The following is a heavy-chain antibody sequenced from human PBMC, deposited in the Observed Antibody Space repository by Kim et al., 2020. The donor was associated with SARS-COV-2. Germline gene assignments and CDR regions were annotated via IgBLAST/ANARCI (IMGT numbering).Heavy chain of an antibody. D-gene: IGHD1-1*01. CDR1: GFTFSSYW. CDR2: LNQGGSDK. Sequence: GGSLRLSCAASGFTFSSYWMNWVRQAPGKGLEWVANLNQGGSDKYYVDSVKGRFTISRDNAKNSVFLQMNSLRAEDTAVYYCVRGGPQLAWGQGTLVTVS. V-gene: IGHV3-7*03. CDR3: VRGGPQLA. J-gene: IGHJ5*02.